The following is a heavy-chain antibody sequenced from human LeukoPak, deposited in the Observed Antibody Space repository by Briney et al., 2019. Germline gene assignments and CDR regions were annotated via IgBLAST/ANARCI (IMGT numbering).Heavy chain of an antibody. CDR3: ARDPYNGAYSEGYYYYYMDV. J-gene: IGHJ6*03. Sequence: PGGSLRLSCAASGFTFSSYGMTWVRQAPGKGLEWVSYISSSSSTIYYADSVKGRFTISRDNAKNSLYLQMNSLRVEDTAIYYCARDPYNGAYSEGYYYYYMDVWGKGTTVTVSS. V-gene: IGHV3-48*04. D-gene: IGHD1-1*01. CDR1: GFTFSSYG. CDR2: ISSSSSTI.